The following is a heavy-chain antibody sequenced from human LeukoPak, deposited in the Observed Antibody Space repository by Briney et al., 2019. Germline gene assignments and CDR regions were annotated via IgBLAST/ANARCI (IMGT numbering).Heavy chain of an antibody. CDR1: GFTFSSYW. CDR3: AGKIPDIVVVPTARSVQVYYYYYMDV. Sequence: GGSLRLPCAASGFTFSSYWMHWVRQAPGKGLVWVSRINTDGSSTSYADSVKGRFTISRDNAKNTLYLQMNSLRAEDTAVYYCAGKIPDIVVVPTARSVQVYYYYYMDVWGKGTTVTVSS. V-gene: IGHV3-74*01. D-gene: IGHD2-2*01. CDR2: INTDGSST. J-gene: IGHJ6*03.